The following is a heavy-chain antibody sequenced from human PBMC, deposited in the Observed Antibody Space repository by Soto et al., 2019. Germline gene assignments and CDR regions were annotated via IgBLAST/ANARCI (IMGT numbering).Heavy chain of an antibody. CDR2: INPHGGST. V-gene: IGHV1-18*04. J-gene: IGHJ5*02. CDR3: ARMATFGSLNWVDP. Sequence: ASVQVSCKASGYTFTCYGISWVRQAPGQGLEWIGVINPHGGSTVYAQKFQGRVTMTRATSASTVYMELRSLRSDDTAIYYCARMATFGSLNWVDPWGQGTLVTVSS. D-gene: IGHD3-16*01. CDR1: GYTFTCYG.